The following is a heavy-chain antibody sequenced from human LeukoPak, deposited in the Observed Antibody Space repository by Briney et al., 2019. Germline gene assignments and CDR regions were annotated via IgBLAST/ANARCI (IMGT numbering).Heavy chain of an antibody. D-gene: IGHD5-24*01. CDR3: ATRGGVEMATMYYFDY. V-gene: IGHV4-34*01. CDR1: GGSFSGYY. J-gene: IGHJ4*02. CDR2: INHSGST. Sequence: SETLSLTCAVYGGSFSGYYWNWIRQPPGKGLEWIGEINHSGSTNYNPYLKSRVTISVDTSKNQFSLKLSSVTAADTAVYYCATRGGVEMATMYYFDYWGQGTLVTVSS.